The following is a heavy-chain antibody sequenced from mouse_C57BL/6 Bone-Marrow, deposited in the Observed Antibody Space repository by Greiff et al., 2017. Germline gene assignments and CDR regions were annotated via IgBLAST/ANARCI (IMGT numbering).Heavy chain of an antibody. CDR2: INPYNGGT. Sequence: VQLQQPGPVLVKPGASVKMSCKASGYTFTDYYMNWVKQSHGKSLEWIGVINPYNGGTSYNQKFKGKATLTVDKSSSTAYMELNSLTSEDSAVYYCASGITTVVEGYWGQGTTLTVSS. D-gene: IGHD1-1*01. CDR3: ASGITTVVEGY. CDR1: GYTFTDYY. V-gene: IGHV1-19*01. J-gene: IGHJ2*01.